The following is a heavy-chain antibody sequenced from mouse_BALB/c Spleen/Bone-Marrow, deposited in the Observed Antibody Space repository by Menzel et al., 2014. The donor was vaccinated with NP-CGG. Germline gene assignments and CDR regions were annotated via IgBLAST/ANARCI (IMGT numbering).Heavy chain of an antibody. J-gene: IGHJ2*01. Sequence: QVHVKQSGPGLVAPSQSLSITCTVSGFSLSRYSVHWFRQPPGKGLEWLGMIWGGGSTDYNSALKSRLSISKDNSKSQVFLKMNSLRTDDTATYYCARNSGTWGFDYWGQGTTLTVSS. V-gene: IGHV2-6-4*01. CDR2: IWGGGST. CDR3: ARNSGTWGFDY. CDR1: GFSLSRYS. D-gene: IGHD3-2*02.